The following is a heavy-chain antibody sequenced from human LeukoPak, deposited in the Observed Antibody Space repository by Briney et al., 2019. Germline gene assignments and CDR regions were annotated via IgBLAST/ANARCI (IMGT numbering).Heavy chain of an antibody. Sequence: GGSLRLSCAASGFTFSSYAMSWVRQAPGKGLEWVSAISGSGGSTYYADSVKGRFTISRDNSKNTLYLQMNSLRAEDTAVYYCAKAPARGIYCTNGVCPTLRDYWGQGTLVTVSS. CDR2: ISGSGGST. J-gene: IGHJ4*02. V-gene: IGHV3-23*01. CDR1: GFTFSSYA. D-gene: IGHD2-8*01. CDR3: AKAPARGIYCTNGVCPTLRDY.